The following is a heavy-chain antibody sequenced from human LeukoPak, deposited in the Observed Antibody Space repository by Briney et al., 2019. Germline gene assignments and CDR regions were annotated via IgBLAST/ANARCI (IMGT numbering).Heavy chain of an antibody. D-gene: IGHD2-8*01. CDR2: IIPIFGTA. V-gene: IGHV1-69*13. CDR3: ARGRRVSPGVHYYYGMDV. Sequence: SVKVSCRASGYTFTTYHIHWVRQAPGQGLEWMGGIIPIFGTANYAQKFQGRVTITADESTSTAYMELSSLRSEDTAVYYCARGRRVSPGVHYYYGMDVWGQGTTVTVSS. CDR1: GYTFTTYH. J-gene: IGHJ6*02.